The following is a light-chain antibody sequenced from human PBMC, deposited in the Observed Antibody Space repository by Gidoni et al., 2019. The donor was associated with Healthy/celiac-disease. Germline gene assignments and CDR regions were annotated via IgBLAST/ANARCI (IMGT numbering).Light chain of an antibody. V-gene: IGKV3-11*01. J-gene: IGKJ4*01. CDR3: RQRSNWPPS. CDR2: DAS. CDR1: QSVSSS. Sequence: EIVLTQSPATLSLSPGERATLTCRASQSVSSSLAWYQQKPGQAPRHLIYDASNRETSSPARFSGSGSWANLTLTISSLEPDDDAVYYCRQRSNWPPSFGEGTKVEIK.